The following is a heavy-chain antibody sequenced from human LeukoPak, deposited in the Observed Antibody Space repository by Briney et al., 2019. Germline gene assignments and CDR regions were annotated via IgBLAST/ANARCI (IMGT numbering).Heavy chain of an antibody. CDR2: IIPIFGTA. CDR1: GGTFSSYA. V-gene: IGHV1-69*13. D-gene: IGHD6-6*01. CDR3: AFSSASPEYFQH. Sequence: SVKVSCKASGGTFSSYAISWVRQGPGQGLEWMGGIIPIFGTANYAQKFQGRVTITADESTSTAYMELSSLGSEDTAVYYCAFSSASPEYFQHWGQGTLVTVSS. J-gene: IGHJ1*01.